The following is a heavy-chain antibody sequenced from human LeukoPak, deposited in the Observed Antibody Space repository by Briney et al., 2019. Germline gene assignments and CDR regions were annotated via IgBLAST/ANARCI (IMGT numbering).Heavy chain of an antibody. CDR2: INPSGGST. CDR3: ARATLYDYYFNY. CDR1: GYTFTNYY. V-gene: IGHV1-46*01. Sequence: ASVKVSCKASGYTFTNYYMHWVRQAPGQGLEWVGIINPSGGSTSYAQKFQGRVTMTRDTSTSTVYMELSSLRSEDTAVYYCARATLYDYYFNYWGQGTLVTVSS. D-gene: IGHD5/OR15-5a*01. J-gene: IGHJ4*02.